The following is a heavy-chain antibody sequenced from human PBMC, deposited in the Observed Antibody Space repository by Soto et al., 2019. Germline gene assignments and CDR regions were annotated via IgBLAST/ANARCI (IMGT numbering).Heavy chain of an antibody. CDR3: ASGAAFYYDTSRY. D-gene: IGHD3-22*01. J-gene: IGHJ4*02. CDR2: MSPGGNSQ. V-gene: IGHV3-30-3*01. CDR1: GXNFNIHS. Sequence: GSLRLSCAAPGXNFNIHSLHWIRQAPGEGLEWVAVMSPGGNSQYYADSVKGRFTISRDTSKRTLYLQMNSLRPEDTAVYYCASGAAFYYDTSRYWGQATLGTVSS.